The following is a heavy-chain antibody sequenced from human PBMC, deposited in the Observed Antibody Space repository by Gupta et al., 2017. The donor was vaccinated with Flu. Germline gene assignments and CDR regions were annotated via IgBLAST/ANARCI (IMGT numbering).Heavy chain of an antibody. J-gene: IGHJ4*02. Sequence: QAAGKGPEWVGLIKSSSAGGTVDYAAPVKGRFSLSRDDSVNTLYLHMNSLKTEDTAVYYCTTVSLERGPAYDFWGQGVLVTVSS. D-gene: IGHD1-1*01. CDR3: TTVSLERGPAYDF. CDR2: IKSSSAGGTV. V-gene: IGHV3-15*01.